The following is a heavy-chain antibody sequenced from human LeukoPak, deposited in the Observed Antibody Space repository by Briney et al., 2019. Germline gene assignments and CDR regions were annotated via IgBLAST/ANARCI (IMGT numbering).Heavy chain of an antibody. J-gene: IGHJ4*02. CDR3: ARASTTKDHYYFDY. V-gene: IGHV3-30-3*01. CDR1: GFTFSTYA. CDR2: FSYDGSTQ. Sequence: GRSLRLSCAGSGFTFSTYAMHWVRQAPGKGLEWVALFSYDGSTQRYADSVKGRFTISRDNAKNSLYLQMNSLRAEDTAVYYCARASTTKDHYYFDYWGQGTLVTVSS. D-gene: IGHD1-14*01.